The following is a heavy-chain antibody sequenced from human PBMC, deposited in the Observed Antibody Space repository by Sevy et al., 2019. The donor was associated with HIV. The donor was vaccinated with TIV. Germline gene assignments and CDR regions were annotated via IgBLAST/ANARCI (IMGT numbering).Heavy chain of an antibody. V-gene: IGHV4-59*08. J-gene: IGHJ4*02. CDR1: GGSITSLY. CDR3: AGENAWGRGYS. Sequence: GTLRLSCTVSGGSITSLYWNWIRQPPGKGLEWIANIYYNGHINYNPSLKSRVTLSLDTSKNQFSLRLSSVTAADTAMYYCAGENAWGRGYSWGQGTLVTVSS. CDR2: IYYNGHI. D-gene: IGHD1-26*01.